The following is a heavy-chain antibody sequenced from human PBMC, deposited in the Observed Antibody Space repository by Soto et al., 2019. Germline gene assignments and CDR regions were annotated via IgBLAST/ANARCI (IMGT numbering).Heavy chain of an antibody. Sequence: KTSETLSLTCAVSGGSISSSNWWSWVRQPPGKGLEWIGEIYHSGSTNYNPSLKSRVTISVDKSKNQFSLKLSSVTAADTAVYYCARLPLTIFGVVIGYWGQGTLVTVSS. D-gene: IGHD3-3*01. CDR1: GGSISSSNW. J-gene: IGHJ4*02. V-gene: IGHV4-4*02. CDR2: IYHSGST. CDR3: ARLPLTIFGVVIGY.